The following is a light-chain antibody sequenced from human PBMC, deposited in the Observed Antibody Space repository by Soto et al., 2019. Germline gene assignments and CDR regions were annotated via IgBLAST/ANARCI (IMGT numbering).Light chain of an antibody. J-gene: IGKJ5*01. CDR1: QSLVNTY. Sequence: EVVLTQSPGSLSLSPGDRATLSCRASQSLVNTYVAWYQQKAGQAPRLLIYDASTRATGIPDRFSGSGSGTDFTLSISRLEPEDFAVYYCQHYFSSSITFGQGTRLEIK. CDR2: DAS. CDR3: QHYFSSSIT. V-gene: IGKV3-20*01.